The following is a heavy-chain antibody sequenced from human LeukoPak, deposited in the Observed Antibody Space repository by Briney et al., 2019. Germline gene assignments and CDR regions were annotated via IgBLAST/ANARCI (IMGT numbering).Heavy chain of an antibody. D-gene: IGHD2-2*02. Sequence: PSETLSLTCTVSGGSISSSSYYWGWIRQPPGKGLEWIGSIYYSGCTYYTPSLKSRVTISVDTSKNQFSLKLSSVTAADTAVYYCARGYCSSTSCYRNYMDVWGKGTTVTVSS. CDR2: IYYSGCT. J-gene: IGHJ6*03. V-gene: IGHV4-39*07. CDR3: ARGYCSSTSCYRNYMDV. CDR1: GGSISSSSYY.